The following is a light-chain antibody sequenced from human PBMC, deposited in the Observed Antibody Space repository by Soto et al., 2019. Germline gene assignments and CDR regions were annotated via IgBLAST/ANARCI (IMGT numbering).Light chain of an antibody. Sequence: EIVLTQSPATLSLSPGERATLSCRASQSVSSNLAWYQQKPGQAPRLLIYGASTRATGIPARFSGSGSGTEFTLTISSLQPEDFATYYCQQSYSTPQRTFGQGTKVDIK. J-gene: IGKJ1*01. CDR1: QSVSSN. V-gene: IGKV3-15*01. CDR2: GAS. CDR3: QQSYSTPQRT.